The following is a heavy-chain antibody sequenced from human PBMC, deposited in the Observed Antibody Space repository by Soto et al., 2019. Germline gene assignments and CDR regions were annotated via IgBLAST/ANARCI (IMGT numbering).Heavy chain of an antibody. Sequence: QVQLVESGGGVVQPGRSLRLSCAASGFTFSNYAMHWVRQAPGKGLEWVAVISYDGSNKYFADSVKGRFTISRDYSKNTLYLQMNSLRAEDTAVYYCARDPSITGTEGGYYFDYWGQGTLVTVSS. CDR2: ISYDGSNK. J-gene: IGHJ4*02. CDR3: ARDPSITGTEGGYYFDY. CDR1: GFTFSNYA. V-gene: IGHV3-30-3*01. D-gene: IGHD1-7*01.